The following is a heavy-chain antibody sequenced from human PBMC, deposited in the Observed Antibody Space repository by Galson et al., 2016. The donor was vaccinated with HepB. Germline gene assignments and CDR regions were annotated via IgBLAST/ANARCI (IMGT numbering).Heavy chain of an antibody. CDR1: GGSISSSSYY. CDR2: IYYSGST. Sequence: SETLSLTCTVSGGSISSSSYYWGWIRQPPGKGLEWIGSIYYSGSTYYNPSLKSRITISVDTSKNQFSLKLSSVTAADTAVYFCARGIHPVYSRSWYIDLNWFDPWGQGTLVTVSS. CDR3: ARGIHPVYSRSWYIDLNWFDP. D-gene: IGHD6-13*01. J-gene: IGHJ5*02. V-gene: IGHV4-39*02.